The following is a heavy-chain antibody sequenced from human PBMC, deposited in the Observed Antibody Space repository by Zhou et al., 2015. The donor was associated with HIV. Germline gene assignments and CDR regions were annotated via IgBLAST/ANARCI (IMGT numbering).Heavy chain of an antibody. J-gene: IGHJ6*02. CDR3: ARVRDENXKLRKILTTAMDV. Sequence: QVQLVQSGAEVKKPGASVKVSCRASGYYFNFYGISWVRQAPGQGLEWIGWISGYNGHTNYAQILQGRVTMTTDKSTGTAFMEVRSLRSDDTAVYYCARVRDENXKLRKILTTAMDVVGPRDHGHRLL. CDR1: GYYFNFYG. V-gene: IGHV1-18*01. CDR2: ISGYNGHT. D-gene: IGHD3-22*01.